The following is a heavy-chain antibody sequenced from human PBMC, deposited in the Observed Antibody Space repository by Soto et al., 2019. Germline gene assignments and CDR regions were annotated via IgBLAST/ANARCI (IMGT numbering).Heavy chain of an antibody. CDR2: TYYRSRRYN. CDR3: AGTTSLQWYYMDV. J-gene: IGHJ6*03. CDR1: GDSVSSNSAA. V-gene: IGHV6-1*01. D-gene: IGHD1-7*01. Sequence: SQTLSLTCAISGDSVSSNSAAWNWIRQSPSRGLEWLGRTYYRSRRYNDYAVSVKSRITINPDTSKNQFSLHLNPVTPEDTAVFYCAGTTSLQWYYMDVWGKGTTVTVSS.